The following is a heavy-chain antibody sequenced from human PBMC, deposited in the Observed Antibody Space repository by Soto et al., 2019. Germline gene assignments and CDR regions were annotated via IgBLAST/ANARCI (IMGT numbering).Heavy chain of an antibody. D-gene: IGHD5-12*01. Sequence: SETLSLTCTVSGGSISSYYWSWIRQPPGKGLEWIVYIYYSGSTNYNPSLKSRVTISVDTSKNQFSLKLSSVTAADTAVYYCASSSWGYNYFDYWGQGTLVTVSS. V-gene: IGHV4-59*01. J-gene: IGHJ4*02. CDR3: ASSSWGYNYFDY. CDR2: IYYSGST. CDR1: GGSISSYY.